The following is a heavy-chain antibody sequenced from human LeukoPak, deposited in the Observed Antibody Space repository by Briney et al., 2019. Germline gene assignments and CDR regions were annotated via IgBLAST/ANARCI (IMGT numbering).Heavy chain of an antibody. D-gene: IGHD1-26*01. Sequence: PSETLSLTCTVSGGSISSGSYYWSWIRQPAGKGLEWIGRIYTSGSTNYNPSLKSRVTISVDTSKNQFSLKLSSVTAADTAVYYCARDYYSGSGGDYWGQGTLVTVSS. CDR1: GGSISSGSYY. V-gene: IGHV4-61*02. CDR3: ARDYYSGSGGDY. J-gene: IGHJ4*02. CDR2: IYTSGST.